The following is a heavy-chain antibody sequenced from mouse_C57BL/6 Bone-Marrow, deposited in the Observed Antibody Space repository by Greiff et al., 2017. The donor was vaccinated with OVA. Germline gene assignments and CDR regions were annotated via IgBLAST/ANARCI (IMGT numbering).Heavy chain of an antibody. CDR1: GYTFTDYY. CDR2: INPNNGGT. Sequence: EVQLQQSGPELVKPGASVKISCKASGYTFTDYYMNWVKQSHGKSLEWIGDINPNNGGTSYNQKFKGKATLTVDKSSSTAYMELRSLTSEDSAVYYCARWEDYDEAWFAYWGQGTLVTVSA. D-gene: IGHD2-4*01. CDR3: ARWEDYDEAWFAY. V-gene: IGHV1-26*01. J-gene: IGHJ3*01.